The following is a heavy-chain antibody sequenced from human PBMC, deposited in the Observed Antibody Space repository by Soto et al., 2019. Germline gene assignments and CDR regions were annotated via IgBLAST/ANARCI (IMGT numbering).Heavy chain of an antibody. J-gene: IGHJ6*02. Sequence: GGSLRLSCAASGFTFGSYWMNWVRQAPGKGLVWVSRIDSDGSSTTYADSVKGRFTTSRDNAKNTLYLQMSSLRVEDTAVYYCARGRPYGMDVWGQGTTVTVYS. CDR3: ARGRPYGMDV. CDR1: GFTFGSYW. V-gene: IGHV3-74*01. CDR2: IDSDGSST.